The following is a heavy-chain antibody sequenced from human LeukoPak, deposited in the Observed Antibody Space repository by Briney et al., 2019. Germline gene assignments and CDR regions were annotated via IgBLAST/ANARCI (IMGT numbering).Heavy chain of an antibody. Sequence: PSETLSLTCTVSGGSISSYYWSRIRQPPGKGLEWIGYIYYSGSTNYNPSLKSRVTISVDTSKDQFSLKLSSVTAADTAVYYCARAGGYSSSWYYFDNWGQGTLVTVSS. V-gene: IGHV4-59*01. D-gene: IGHD6-13*01. CDR3: ARAGGYSSSWYYFDN. CDR1: GGSISSYY. CDR2: IYYSGST. J-gene: IGHJ4*02.